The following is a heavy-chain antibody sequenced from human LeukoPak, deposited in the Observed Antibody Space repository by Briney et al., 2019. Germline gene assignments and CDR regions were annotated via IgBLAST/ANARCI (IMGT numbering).Heavy chain of an antibody. CDR3: AREPRGYCSSTSCPFDY. V-gene: IGHV1-8*03. Sequence: WASVKVSCKASGYTFTSYDINWVRQATGQGLEWMGWMNPNSGNTGYAQKFQGRVTITRNTSISTAYMELSSLRSEDTAVYYCAREPRGYCSSTSCPFDYWGQGTLVTVSS. CDR2: MNPNSGNT. J-gene: IGHJ4*02. D-gene: IGHD2-2*01. CDR1: GYTFTSYD.